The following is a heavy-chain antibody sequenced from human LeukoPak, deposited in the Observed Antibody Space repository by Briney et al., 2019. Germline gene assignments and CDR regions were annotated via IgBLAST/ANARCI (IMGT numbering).Heavy chain of an antibody. CDR2: INHSGST. CDR3: ARAGLELKIDY. V-gene: IGHV4-30-4*01. J-gene: IGHJ4*02. D-gene: IGHD1-7*01. Sequence: SQTLSLTCTVSGGSISSGDYYWSWIRQPPGKGLEWIGEINHSGSTNYNPSLKSRVTISVDTSKNQFSLKLSSVTAADTAVYYCARAGLELKIDYWGQGTLVTVSS. CDR1: GGSISSGDYY.